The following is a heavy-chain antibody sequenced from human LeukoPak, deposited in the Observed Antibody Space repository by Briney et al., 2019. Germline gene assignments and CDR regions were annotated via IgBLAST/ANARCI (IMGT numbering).Heavy chain of an antibody. J-gene: IGHJ6*04. CDR2: ISSSSSYI. V-gene: IGHV3-21*01. CDR3: ARVLMITFGGVIAPDYYGMDV. D-gene: IGHD3-16*02. Sequence: GGSLRPSCAASGFTFSSYSMNWVRQAPGKGLEWVSSISSSSSYIYYADSVKGRFTISRDNAKNSLYLQMNSLRAEDTAVYYCARVLMITFGGVIAPDYYGMDVWGKGTTVTVSS. CDR1: GFTFSSYS.